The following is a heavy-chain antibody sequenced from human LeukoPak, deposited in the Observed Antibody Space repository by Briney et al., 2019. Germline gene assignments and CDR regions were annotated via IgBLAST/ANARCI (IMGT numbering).Heavy chain of an antibody. Sequence: GGALRVSCAASGFTFSSYTMNWVRPAPGKGLEGVSSISSGSHYLYLPDSVKGRFTISRDNAKTSLYLQMNSLRADDTAVYYCASWVGATTWEQSPNREEPYYYYYYMDVWGKGTTVTVSS. J-gene: IGHJ6*03. CDR2: ISSGSHYL. CDR1: GFTFSSYT. D-gene: IGHD1-26*01. V-gene: IGHV3-21*01. CDR3: ASWVGATTWEQSPNREEPYYYYYYMDV.